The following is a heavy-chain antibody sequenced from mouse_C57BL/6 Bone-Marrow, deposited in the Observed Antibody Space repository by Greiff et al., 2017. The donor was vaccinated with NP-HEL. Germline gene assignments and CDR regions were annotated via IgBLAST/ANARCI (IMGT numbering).Heavy chain of an antibody. V-gene: IGHV1-61*01. J-gene: IGHJ2*01. CDR3: ARSGDGFDY. D-gene: IGHD2-3*01. CDR2: IYPSDSET. CDR1: GYTFTSYW. Sequence: QVQLKQPGAELVRPGSSVKLSCKASGYTFTSYWMDWVKQRPGQGLEWIGNIYPSDSETHYNQKFKDKATLTVDKYSSTAYMQLSSLTSEDSAVYYCARSGDGFDYWGQGTTLTVSS.